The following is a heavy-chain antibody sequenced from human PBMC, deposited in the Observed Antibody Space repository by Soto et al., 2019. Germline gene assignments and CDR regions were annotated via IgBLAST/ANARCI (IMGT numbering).Heavy chain of an antibody. J-gene: IGHJ4*02. Sequence: QVQLVQSGAEEKKPGASVKVSCTTSGYTFSSYAIHWVRQAAGQGLEWMGWINPGNANTKNSQKFQGRVTITSDTSASTAYMELSSLTSEDTAVYYCARVDGAYWGQGTLVTVSS. CDR2: INPGNANT. CDR3: ARVDGAY. V-gene: IGHV1-3*05. D-gene: IGHD2-2*03. CDR1: GYTFSSYA.